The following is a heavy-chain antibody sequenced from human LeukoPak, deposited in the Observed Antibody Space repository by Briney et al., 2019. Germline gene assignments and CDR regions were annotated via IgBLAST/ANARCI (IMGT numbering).Heavy chain of an antibody. Sequence: GGSLRLSCAASGFTFSSYAMSWVRQAPGKGLEWVSAISGSGGSTYYADSVKGRFTISRDNSKNTLYLQMNSLRAEDTAVYYCAKDFKGYDYVWGSYRYTGFYYWGQGTLVTVSS. CDR1: GFTFSSYA. D-gene: IGHD3-16*02. V-gene: IGHV3-23*01. CDR3: AKDFKGYDYVWGSYRYTGFYY. CDR2: ISGSGGST. J-gene: IGHJ4*02.